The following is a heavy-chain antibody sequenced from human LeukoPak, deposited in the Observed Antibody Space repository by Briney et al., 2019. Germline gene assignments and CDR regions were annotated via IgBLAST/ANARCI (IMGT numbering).Heavy chain of an antibody. J-gene: IGHJ4*02. CDR1: GVTFSSYA. CDR3: AKRARDCSGGSCSSYQFYFDY. Sequence: QPGGSLRLSCAASGVTFSSYAMSWVRQAPGKGLEWVSAISGSGGSTYYADSVKGRFTISRDNSKNTLYLQMNSLRVEDTAIYYCAKRARDCSGGSCSSYQFYFDYWGQGTLVTVSS. V-gene: IGHV3-23*01. D-gene: IGHD2-15*01. CDR2: ISGSGGST.